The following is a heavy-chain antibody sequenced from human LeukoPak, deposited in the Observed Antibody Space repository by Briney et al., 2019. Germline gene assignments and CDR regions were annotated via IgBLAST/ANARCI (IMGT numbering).Heavy chain of an antibody. D-gene: IGHD2-8*01. Sequence: GASVKVSCKASGYTFTSYDINWVRQATGQGLEWMGWMNPNSGNTGYVQKFQGRVSMTRNTSISTAYMELSGLRSEDTAVYYCGRGRGNGRPENYFDYWGQGTLVTVSS. CDR2: MNPNSGNT. V-gene: IGHV1-8*01. CDR1: GYTFTSYD. J-gene: IGHJ4*02. CDR3: GRGRGNGRPENYFDY.